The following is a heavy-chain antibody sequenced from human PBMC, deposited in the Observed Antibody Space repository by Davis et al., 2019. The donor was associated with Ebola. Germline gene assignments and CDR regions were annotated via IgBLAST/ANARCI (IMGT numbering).Heavy chain of an antibody. V-gene: IGHV3-7*01. CDR2: IKQDGSKK. CDR1: GFTFSSYW. Sequence: GESLKISCAASGFTFSSYWMSWVRQAPGKGLEWVANIKQDGSKKYYVDSVKGRFTISRDNAKNSLYLQMNSLRAEDTAVYYCARNPTKYYYYGMDVWGQGTTVTVSS. J-gene: IGHJ6*02. CDR3: ARNPTKYYYYGMDV. D-gene: IGHD2-8*01.